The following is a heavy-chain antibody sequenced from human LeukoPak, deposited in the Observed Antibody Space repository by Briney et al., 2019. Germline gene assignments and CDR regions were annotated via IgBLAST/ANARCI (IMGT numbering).Heavy chain of an antibody. V-gene: IGHV3-7*01. J-gene: IGHJ4*02. Sequence: GGSLRLSCAASGFTFSSYRMTWVRQAPGKGLEWVANIKQDVSEKYYVDSVKGRFTISRDNAKNSLYLQMNSLRAEDTAVYYCARDYKHDYDLGYWGQGTLVTVSS. CDR2: IKQDVSEK. CDR1: GFTFSSYR. CDR3: ARDYKHDYDLGY. D-gene: IGHD3-3*01.